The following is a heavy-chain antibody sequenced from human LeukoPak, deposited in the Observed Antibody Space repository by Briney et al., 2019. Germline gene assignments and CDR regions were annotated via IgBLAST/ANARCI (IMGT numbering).Heavy chain of an antibody. V-gene: IGHV3-21*01. Sequence: GGSLRLSCAASGFTFSSYSMNWVRQAPGKGLEWVSSISSSSSYIYYADSVKGRFTISRDNAKNSLYLQMNSLRAEDTAVYYCARDIAYCGGDCYSGIWYFDLWGRGTLSLSPQ. CDR2: ISSSSSYI. CDR1: GFTFSSYS. CDR3: ARDIAYCGGDCYSGIWYFDL. J-gene: IGHJ2*01. D-gene: IGHD2-21*02.